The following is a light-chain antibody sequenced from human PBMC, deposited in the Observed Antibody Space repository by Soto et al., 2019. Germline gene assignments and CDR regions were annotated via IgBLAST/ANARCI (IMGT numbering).Light chain of an antibody. CDR2: DAS. J-gene: IGKJ4*01. Sequence: EIVLTQSPATLSLSPGERATLSCRASQSVSSYSAWYQQKPGQAPRLLIYDASNRATGIPARFSGSGSGTDFTLTITSLEPEDFAVYYCQHRSNWLAFGGGTKVEIK. CDR3: QHRSNWLA. V-gene: IGKV3-11*01. CDR1: QSVSSY.